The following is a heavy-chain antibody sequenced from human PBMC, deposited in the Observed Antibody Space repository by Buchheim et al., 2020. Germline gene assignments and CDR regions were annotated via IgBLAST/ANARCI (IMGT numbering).Heavy chain of an antibody. D-gene: IGHD3-22*01. CDR3: ASEGLYYYDSSGYYEVDY. CDR2: INSDGSST. CDR1: GYTFSSYW. V-gene: IGHV3-74*02. J-gene: IGHJ4*02. Sequence: VQLVQSGAEVKKPGASVKVSCKASGYTFSSYWMHWVRQAPGKGLVWVSRINSDGSSTSYADSVKGRFTISRDNAKNTLYLQMNSLRAEDTAVYYCASEGLYYYDSSGYYEVDYWGQGTL.